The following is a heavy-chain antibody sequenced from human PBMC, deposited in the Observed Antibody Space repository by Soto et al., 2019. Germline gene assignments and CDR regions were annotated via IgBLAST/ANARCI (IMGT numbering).Heavy chain of an antibody. D-gene: IGHD4-17*01. CDR1: GFTFSSYG. Sequence: GGSLRLSCAASGFTFSSYGMHWVRQAPGKGLEWVAVIYSGGSAYYADSVKGRFTISRDNAKNSLYLQMNSLRAEDTAVYYCARDGGDYRYFQHWGQGTLVTVSS. CDR2: IYSGGSA. V-gene: IGHV3-NL1*01. J-gene: IGHJ1*01. CDR3: ARDGGDYRYFQH.